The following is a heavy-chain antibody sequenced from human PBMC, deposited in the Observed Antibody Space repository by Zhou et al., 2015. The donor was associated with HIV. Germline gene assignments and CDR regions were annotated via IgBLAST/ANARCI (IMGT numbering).Heavy chain of an antibody. CDR3: ARYCSSTSCYEGYYYGMDV. V-gene: IGHV1-69*06. Sequence: QVQLVQSGAEVKKPGSSVKVSCKASGGTFSSYAISWVRQAPGQGLEWMGGIIPIFGTANYAQKFQGRVTITADKSTSTAYMELSSLRSEDTAVYYCARYCSSTSCYEGYYYGMDVWGQGTTVTVSS. J-gene: IGHJ6*02. CDR2: IIPIFGTA. CDR1: GGTFSSYA. D-gene: IGHD2-2*01.